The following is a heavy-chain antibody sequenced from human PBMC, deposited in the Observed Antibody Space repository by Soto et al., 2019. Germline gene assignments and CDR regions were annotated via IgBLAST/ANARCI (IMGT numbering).Heavy chain of an antibody. CDR3: ARGWTIAAGSLSFFDY. CDR2: INPSGGST. CDR1: GYTFTSYY. Sequence: ASVKVSCKASGYTFTSYYMHWMRQAPGQGLEWMGIINPSGGSTSYAQKFQGRVTMTRDTSTSTVYMELSSLRSEDTAVYYCARGWTIAAGSLSFFDYWGQGTLVTVSS. V-gene: IGHV1-46*01. J-gene: IGHJ4*02. D-gene: IGHD6-13*01.